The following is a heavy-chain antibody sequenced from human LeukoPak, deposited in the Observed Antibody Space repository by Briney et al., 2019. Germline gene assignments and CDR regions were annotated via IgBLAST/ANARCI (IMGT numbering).Heavy chain of an antibody. D-gene: IGHD1-26*01. Sequence: SETLSLTCAVSGYSISSGYYWGWIRQPPGKGLEWIGSIYHSGSTYYNPSLKSRVTISVDTSKNQFSLKLSSVTAADTAVYYCASGLALVGAKDYWGQGTLVTVSS. CDR1: GYSISSGYY. V-gene: IGHV4-38-2*01. CDR3: ASGLALVGAKDY. J-gene: IGHJ4*02. CDR2: IYHSGST.